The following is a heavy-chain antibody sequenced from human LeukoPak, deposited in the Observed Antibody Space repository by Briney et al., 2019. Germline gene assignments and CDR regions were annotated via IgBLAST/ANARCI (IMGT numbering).Heavy chain of an antibody. CDR3: ARDNVRAGTLDY. J-gene: IGHJ4*02. Sequence: GGSLRLSCAASGFTFSSYSMNWVRQAPGKGLEWVSSISSSSSYIYYADSVKGRSTISRDNAKNSLYLQMNSLRAEDTAVYYCARDNVRAGTLDYWGQGTLVTVSS. CDR1: GFTFSSYS. D-gene: IGHD1-7*01. CDR2: ISSSSSYI. V-gene: IGHV3-21*01.